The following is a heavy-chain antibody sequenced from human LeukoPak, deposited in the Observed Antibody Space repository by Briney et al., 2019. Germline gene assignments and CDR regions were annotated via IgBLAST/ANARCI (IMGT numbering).Heavy chain of an antibody. CDR2: SGSGGSP. CDR1: GFTFSYYA. V-gene: IGHV3-23*01. D-gene: IGHD5-12*01. Sequence: GGSLRLSCTASGFTFSYYAMGWVRQAPGKGLAWVSVSGSGGSPFYADSVKGRFTISRDNSKNTLYLQMNSLRAEDTAVYYCAREPKSFSGYDSFLDYWGQGTLVTVSS. CDR3: AREPKSFSGYDSFLDY. J-gene: IGHJ4*02.